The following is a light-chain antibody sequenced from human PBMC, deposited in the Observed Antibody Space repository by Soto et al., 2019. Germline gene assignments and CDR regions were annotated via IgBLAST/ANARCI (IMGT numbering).Light chain of an antibody. J-gene: IGKJ4*01. CDR1: QSVSSS. CDR2: DAS. V-gene: IGKV3-11*01. CDR3: QQRSSWPSLT. Sequence: EIVLTQSPATLSLSPGERATLSCRAGQSVSSSLAWYQQKPGQAPRLLIYDASSRATGIPARFSGSGSGTDFTLTITSLEPEDFAVYYCQQRSSWPSLTFGGGTKVEIK.